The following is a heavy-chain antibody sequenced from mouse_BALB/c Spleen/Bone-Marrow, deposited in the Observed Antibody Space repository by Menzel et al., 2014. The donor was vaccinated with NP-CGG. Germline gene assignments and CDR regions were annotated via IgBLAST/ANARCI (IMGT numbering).Heavy chain of an antibody. V-gene: IGHV1S135*01. Sequence: EVQRVESGPELVKPGASVKVSCKASGYSFTDYNMYWVKRSHGKSLEWIGYIDPYNGGTSYNQKFKGKATLTVDKSSSTAFMHLNSLTSEDSAVYYCGLNSLLRPFAYWGQGTLVTVSA. CDR1: GYSFTDYN. CDR3: GLNSLLRPFAY. CDR2: IDPYNGGT. D-gene: IGHD1-2*01. J-gene: IGHJ3*01.